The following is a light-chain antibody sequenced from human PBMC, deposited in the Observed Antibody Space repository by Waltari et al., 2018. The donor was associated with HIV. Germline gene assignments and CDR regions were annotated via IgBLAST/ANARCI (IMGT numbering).Light chain of an antibody. J-gene: IGLJ2*01. CDR2: DVS. Sequence: QSALTQPASVSWSPGQSITISCTGTSSDIDGYNYVSWYQQHPGKAPKLMIYDVSNRPSGLSNRFSGSKSGNTASLTISGLQAEDEADYYCSSYTSSSTKVFGGGTKLTVL. V-gene: IGLV2-14*03. CDR1: SSDIDGYNY. CDR3: SSYTSSSTKV.